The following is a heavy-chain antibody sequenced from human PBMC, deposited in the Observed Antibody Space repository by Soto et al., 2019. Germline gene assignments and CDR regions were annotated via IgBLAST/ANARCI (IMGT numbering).Heavy chain of an antibody. D-gene: IGHD4-17*01. Sequence: GGSLRLSCAASGFTFSSYSMSWVRQAPGKGLDWISSISGSGGETYYADSVKGRFTISRDNSKNTLFLQMNSLRAEDTALYYCANDVSPVTTGWFDPWGQGTLVTVSS. CDR2: ISGSGGET. CDR3: ANDVSPVTTGWFDP. J-gene: IGHJ5*02. CDR1: GFTFSSYS. V-gene: IGHV3-23*01.